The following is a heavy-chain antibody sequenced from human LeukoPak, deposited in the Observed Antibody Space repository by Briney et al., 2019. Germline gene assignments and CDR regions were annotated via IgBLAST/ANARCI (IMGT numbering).Heavy chain of an antibody. CDR1: GYTFTSSG. J-gene: IGHJ4*02. V-gene: IGHV1-18*01. Sequence: ASVKVSCKTSGYTFTSSGITWVRQAPGQGLEWMGWISTYNGYSKYEQNLQGRVTMTADTSKSTAYMELSILRSDDTAVYYCAKNSSGGYSDYWGQGTLVTVSS. D-gene: IGHD6-19*01. CDR3: AKNSSGGYSDY. CDR2: ISTYNGYS.